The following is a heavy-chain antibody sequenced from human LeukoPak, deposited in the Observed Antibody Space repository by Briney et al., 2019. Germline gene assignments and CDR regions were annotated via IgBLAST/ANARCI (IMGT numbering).Heavy chain of an antibody. V-gene: IGHV4-4*07. CDR3: ARENTGSYREFDY. J-gene: IGHJ4*02. CDR1: GGPISSYY. Sequence: SETLSLTCTVSGGPISSYYWSWIRQPAGKGLEWIGRIYSGGSTNYNPSLKSRVTMSVDSSNNQFSLKLSSVTAADTAVFYCARENTGSYREFDYWGQGTLVTVSS. D-gene: IGHD1-26*01. CDR2: IYSGGST.